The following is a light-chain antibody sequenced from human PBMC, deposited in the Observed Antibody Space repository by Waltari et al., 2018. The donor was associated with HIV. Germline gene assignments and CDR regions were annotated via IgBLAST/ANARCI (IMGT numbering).Light chain of an antibody. Sequence: DIQLTQSPSFLSASVGDRVTITCRASEGIRSYLAWYQQKAGKAPKLLIYGRSTLQSGVPSRFSGSGSGTEFTLAISSLQPEDFATYYCQQLNSYPRTFGQGTKVEIK. CDR2: GRS. CDR3: QQLNSYPRT. CDR1: EGIRSY. V-gene: IGKV1-9*01. J-gene: IGKJ1*01.